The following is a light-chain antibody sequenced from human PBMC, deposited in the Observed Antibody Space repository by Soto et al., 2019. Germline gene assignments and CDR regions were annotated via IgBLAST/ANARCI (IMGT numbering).Light chain of an antibody. CDR2: DAS. CDR1: QSVGTY. CDR3: QQYNSYSQFT. J-gene: IGKJ3*01. V-gene: IGKV3-11*01. Sequence: EIVLTQSPATLSLSPGERAILSCRASQSVGTYLAWYQQKPGQAPRLLIYDASNRATGIPARFGGSGSGTDFTLTISCLQPDDVATYYCQQYNSYSQFTFGPGTKVDIK.